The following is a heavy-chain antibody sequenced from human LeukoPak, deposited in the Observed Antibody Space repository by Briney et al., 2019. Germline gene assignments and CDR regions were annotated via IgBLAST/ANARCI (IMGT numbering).Heavy chain of an antibody. CDR2: ISGSGGST. V-gene: IGHV3-23*01. Sequence: KPGGSLRLSCAASGFTFSNAWMSWIRQAPGKGLEWVSAISGSGGSTYYADSVKGRFTISRDNSKNTLYLQMNSLRAEDTAVYYCAKHRSDFWSGYSGVGGQGTLVTVSS. CDR3: AKHRSDFWSGYSGV. J-gene: IGHJ4*02. CDR1: GFTFSNAW. D-gene: IGHD3-3*01.